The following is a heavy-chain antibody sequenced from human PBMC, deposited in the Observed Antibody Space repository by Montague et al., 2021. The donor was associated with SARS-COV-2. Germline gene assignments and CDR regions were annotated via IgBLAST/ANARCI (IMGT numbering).Heavy chain of an antibody. CDR2: MHDSGTA. D-gene: IGHD3-10*01. CDR3: TRLPRGSGTWGYFDY. J-gene: IGHJ4*02. Sequence: SETLSLTCTVSDGSIRSYYWNWMRQTPGKGLEWIGYMHDSGTANYNPSLRIRVTLMVDASRNQFSLELRSVTAADTAMYYCTRLPRGSGTWGYFDYWAQGTLVTVSS. V-gene: IGHV4-59*08. CDR1: DGSIRSYY.